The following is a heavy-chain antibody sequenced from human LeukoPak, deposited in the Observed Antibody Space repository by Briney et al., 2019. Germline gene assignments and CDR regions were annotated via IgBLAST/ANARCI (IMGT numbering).Heavy chain of an antibody. Sequence: PSETLSLTCTVPGGSVSSGSYYWSWSRQPPGKGLEWLGHIYYSGSTNYNPSLKSRVTISVDTSKNQFSLKLSSVTAADTAIYYCARWLQLDDAFDIWGQGTMVIVSS. V-gene: IGHV4-61*01. CDR1: GGSVSSGSYY. CDR2: IYYSGST. CDR3: ARWLQLDDAFDI. D-gene: IGHD5-24*01. J-gene: IGHJ3*02.